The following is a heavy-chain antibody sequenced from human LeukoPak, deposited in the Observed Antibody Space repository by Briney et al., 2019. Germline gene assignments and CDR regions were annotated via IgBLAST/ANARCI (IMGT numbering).Heavy chain of an antibody. CDR3: ATDRNSGKYYDY. Sequence: GGSLRLSCAPSGFTFSSYGMHWVRQAPGKGLEWVAVIWYDGSNQYYVDSVKGRFAVSRDNAKNTLYLQMSSLRAEDTAVYYCATDRNSGKYYDYWGQGTLVTVSS. CDR2: IWYDGSNQ. J-gene: IGHJ4*02. D-gene: IGHD1-26*01. CDR1: GFTFSSYG. V-gene: IGHV3-33*08.